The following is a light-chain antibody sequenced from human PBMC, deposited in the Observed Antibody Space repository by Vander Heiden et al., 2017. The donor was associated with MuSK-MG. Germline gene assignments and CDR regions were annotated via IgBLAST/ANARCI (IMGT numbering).Light chain of an antibody. CDR1: QSVSSSY. V-gene: IGKV3-20*01. J-gene: IGKJ1*01. Sequence: EIVLTQSPGTLSLSPGERATLSCRASQSVSSSYLARYQQKPGQAPRLLIYGASSRATRIPDRFRGSGSGTDFTLTISRLEPEHFAVYYCQQYGTSPQTFGQGTKVEIK. CDR2: GAS. CDR3: QQYGTSPQT.